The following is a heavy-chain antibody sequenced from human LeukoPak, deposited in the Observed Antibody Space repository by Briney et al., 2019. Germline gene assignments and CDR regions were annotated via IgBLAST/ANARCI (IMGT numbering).Heavy chain of an antibody. Sequence: ASVKVSCKASGYTFIRYNIHWLRQAPGQGLEWMGVINPSGGSTSHAQKFQGRVTMTEDTSTDTAYMELSSLRSEDTAVYYCATGRILTGYNSFDYWGQGTLVTVSS. V-gene: IGHV1-46*01. CDR2: INPSGGST. D-gene: IGHD3-9*01. CDR1: GYTFIRYN. CDR3: ATGRILTGYNSFDY. J-gene: IGHJ4*02.